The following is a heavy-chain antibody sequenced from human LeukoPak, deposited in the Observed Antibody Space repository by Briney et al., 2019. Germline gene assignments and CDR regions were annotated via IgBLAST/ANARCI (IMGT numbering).Heavy chain of an antibody. D-gene: IGHD2-2*01. CDR1: GGSTSSSTNY. CDR2: MHYSGST. Sequence: SETLSLTCTVSGGSTSSSTNYWGWIRQPPGKGLEWIGSMHYSGSTYYNPSLRSRVTISVDTPKNQFSLKLSSVTAADTAIYYCARDCSTTSCYETGWFDPWGQGTLVTVSS. J-gene: IGHJ5*02. CDR3: ARDCSTTSCYETGWFDP. V-gene: IGHV4-39*02.